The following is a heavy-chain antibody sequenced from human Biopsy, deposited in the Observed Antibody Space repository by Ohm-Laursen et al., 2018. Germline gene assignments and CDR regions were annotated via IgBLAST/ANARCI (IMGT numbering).Heavy chain of an antibody. D-gene: IGHD5/OR15-5a*01. J-gene: IGHJ4*02. CDR1: GFTFSNYA. Sequence: PLRLSCAASGFTFSNYAMSWVRQAPGKGLECVSRISGRGGSGASTYYADSVKGRFTISRDNSKNTLFLQMNSLRAEDTAIYYCARGDLPEFDYWGQGTLVTVSS. V-gene: IGHV3-23*01. CDR2: ISGRGGSGAST. CDR3: ARGDLPEFDY.